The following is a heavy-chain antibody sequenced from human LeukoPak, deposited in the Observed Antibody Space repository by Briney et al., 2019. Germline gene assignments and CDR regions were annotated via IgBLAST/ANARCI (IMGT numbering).Heavy chain of an antibody. CDR2: IYYSGST. J-gene: IGHJ4*02. CDR1: GGSISSSSYY. CDR3: ASGYSSSSGFDY. Sequence: SETLSLTCTVSGGSISSSSYYWGWIRQPPGKGLEWIGSIYYSGSTYYNPSLKSRVTISVDTSKNQFSLKLSSVTAADTAVYYCASGYSSSSGFDYWGQGTLVTVSS. V-gene: IGHV4-39*01. D-gene: IGHD6-6*01.